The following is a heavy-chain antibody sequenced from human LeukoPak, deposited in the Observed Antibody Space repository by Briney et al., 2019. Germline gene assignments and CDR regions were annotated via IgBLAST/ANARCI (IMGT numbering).Heavy chain of an antibody. CDR2: IYSGGST. D-gene: IGHD6-13*01. CDR3: ARAEQPLLDY. Sequence: GGSLRLSCAASGFTFSSYSMNWVRQAPGRGLEWVSVIYSGGSTYYADSVKGRFTISRDNSKNTLYLQMNSLRAEDTAVYYCARAEQPLLDYWGQGTLVTVSS. CDR1: GFTFSSYS. J-gene: IGHJ4*02. V-gene: IGHV3-66*02.